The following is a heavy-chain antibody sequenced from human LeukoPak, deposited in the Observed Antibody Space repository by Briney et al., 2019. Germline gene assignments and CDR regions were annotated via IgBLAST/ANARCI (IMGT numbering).Heavy chain of an antibody. V-gene: IGHV1-69*13. J-gene: IGHJ6*03. CDR3: ARDRWGVVVPAVYYMDV. Sequence: ASVKVSCKASGGTFSSYAISWVRQAPGQGLEWMGGIIPIFGTANYAQKFQGRVTITADESTSTAYMELSSLRSEDTAVYYCARDRWGVVVPAVYYMDVWGKGTTVTVSS. CDR1: GGTFSSYA. CDR2: IIPIFGTA. D-gene: IGHD2-2*01.